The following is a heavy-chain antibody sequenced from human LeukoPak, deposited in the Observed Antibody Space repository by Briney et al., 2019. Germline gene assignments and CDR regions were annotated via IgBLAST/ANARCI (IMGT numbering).Heavy chain of an antibody. CDR2: ISGSGGST. CDR1: AFTFNNYW. D-gene: IGHD1-26*01. V-gene: IGHV3-23*01. CDR3: AGGSRQSWFDP. Sequence: GGSLRLSCEASAFTFNNYWMHWVRQAPGKGLVWVSAISGSGGSTYYADSVKGRFTISRDNSKNTLYLQMNSLRAEDTAVYYCAGGSRQSWFDPWGQGTLVTVSS. J-gene: IGHJ5*02.